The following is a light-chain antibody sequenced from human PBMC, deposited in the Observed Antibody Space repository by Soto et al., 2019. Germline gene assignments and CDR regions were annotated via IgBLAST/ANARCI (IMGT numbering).Light chain of an antibody. CDR3: HQYGSSPTYT. CDR2: GAS. CDR1: QSVSSSY. Sequence: EIVLTQSPGTLSLSPGERATLSCRASQSVSSSYLAWYQQKPGQAPRLLIYGASSRASGIPDRFSGSGPGTDFTLTISRLEPEDFAVYYCHQYGSSPTYTFGQGTNLEI. V-gene: IGKV3-20*01. J-gene: IGKJ2*01.